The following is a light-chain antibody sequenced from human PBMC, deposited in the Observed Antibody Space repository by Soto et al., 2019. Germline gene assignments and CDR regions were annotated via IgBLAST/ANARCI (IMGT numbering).Light chain of an antibody. Sequence: DIQLTQSPSFLSAAVGDRVTIICRASQDISNYLAWYQQKPGKAPKLLIFGAFTLQSGVPSRFSGSGSGTEFTLTISSLQPEDFAVYYCQQYNIWPWTFGQGTKVEIK. V-gene: IGKV1-9*01. CDR2: GAF. CDR3: QQYNIWPWT. J-gene: IGKJ1*01. CDR1: QDISNY.